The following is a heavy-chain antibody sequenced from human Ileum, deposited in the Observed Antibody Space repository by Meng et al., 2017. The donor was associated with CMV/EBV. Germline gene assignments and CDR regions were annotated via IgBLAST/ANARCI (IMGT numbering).Heavy chain of an antibody. D-gene: IGHD3-10*01. V-gene: IGHV1-46*01. CDR3: ASPPLGSGIYYDY. J-gene: IGHJ4*02. Sequence: ASVKVSCKASGYTFTSYYMHWVRQAPGQGLEWMGIINPSGGSTSYAQKFHGRVTMTRDTSTSTVYMELSSLRSEDTAVYYFASPPLGSGIYYDYWGQGTLVTVSS. CDR1: GYTFTSYY. CDR2: INPSGGST.